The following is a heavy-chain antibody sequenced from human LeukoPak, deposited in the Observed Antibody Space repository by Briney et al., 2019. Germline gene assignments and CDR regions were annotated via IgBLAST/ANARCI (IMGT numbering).Heavy chain of an antibody. CDR2: INPNSGGT. CDR3: ARAPNYCSSTSCQSLGY. V-gene: IGHV1-2*02. Sequence: ASVKVFCKASGYTFTGYYMHWVRQAPGQGLEWMGWINPNSGGTNYAQKFQGRVTMTRDTSISTAYMELSRLRSDDTAVYYCARAPNYCSSTSCQSLGYWGQGTLVTVSS. CDR1: GYTFTGYY. J-gene: IGHJ4*02. D-gene: IGHD2-2*01.